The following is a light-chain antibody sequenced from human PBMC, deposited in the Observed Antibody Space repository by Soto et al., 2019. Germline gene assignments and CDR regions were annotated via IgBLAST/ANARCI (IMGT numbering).Light chain of an antibody. CDR2: DVN. J-gene: IGLJ2*01. CDR1: SSDVGGSNY. CDR3: SSYRSGSTLV. Sequence: QSALTQPASVSGSPGQSITISCTGTSSDVGGSNYVSWYQQHPGKAPKLMIYDVNNRPSGISNRFSGSKSGNTASLTISGLQAEDEADYYCSSYRSGSTLVFGGGTQLTV. V-gene: IGLV2-14*03.